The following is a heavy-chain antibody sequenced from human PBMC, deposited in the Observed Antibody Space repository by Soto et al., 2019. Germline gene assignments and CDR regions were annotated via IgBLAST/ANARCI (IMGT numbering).Heavy chain of an antibody. CDR1: GFTVSSNY. CDR2: IYSGGST. V-gene: IGHV3-66*01. D-gene: IGHD2-15*01. J-gene: IGHJ4*02. Sequence: GGSLRLSCAASGFTVSSNYMSWVRQAPGKGLEWVSVIYSGGSTYYADSVKGRFTISRDNSKNTLYLQMNSLRAEDTAVYYCSRDSGNCSGGSCYPDVDYWGQGTLVTVSS. CDR3: SRDSGNCSGGSCYPDVDY.